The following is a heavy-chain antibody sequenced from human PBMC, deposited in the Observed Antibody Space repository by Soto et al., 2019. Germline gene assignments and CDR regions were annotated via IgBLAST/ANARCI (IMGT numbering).Heavy chain of an antibody. J-gene: IGHJ4*02. CDR2: IYYSGNT. CDR1: GGSISSGGYY. D-gene: IGHD1-26*01. CDR3: ARDSSGSSPTFDY. V-gene: IGHV4-31*03. Sequence: QVQLQESGPGLVKPSQTLSLTCTVSGGSISSGGYYWSWIRQHPGKGLEWIGYIYYSGNTYYNPSLKIRVTISVDTSKNQFSLKLSSVTAADTAVYYCARDSSGSSPTFDYWGQGTLVTVSS.